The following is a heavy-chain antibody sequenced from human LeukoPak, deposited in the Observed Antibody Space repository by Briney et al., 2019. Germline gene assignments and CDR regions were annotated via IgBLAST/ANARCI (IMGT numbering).Heavy chain of an antibody. CDR1: GGSISSYY. D-gene: IGHD3-10*01. CDR3: ARGSDLLLWFGEPRGNYYMDV. J-gene: IGHJ6*03. CDR2: IYTSGST. Sequence: SETLSLTCTVSGGSISSYYWSWIRQPAGKGLEWIGRIYTSGSTNYNPSLKSRVTMSVDTSKNQFSLKLSSVTAADTAVYYCARGSDLLLWFGEPRGNYYMDVWGKGTTVTVSS. V-gene: IGHV4-4*07.